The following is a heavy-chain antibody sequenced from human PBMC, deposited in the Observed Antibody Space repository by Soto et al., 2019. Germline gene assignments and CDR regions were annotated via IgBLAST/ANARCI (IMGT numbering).Heavy chain of an antibody. Sequence: EVQLLESGGGLVQPGGSLRLSCAASGFTFSSYAMSWVRQTPGNGLEWVSGISGSGGSTYFAASVKGRFTIARDKSKNTLYLQMNSLRAEDTAVYFCAKALGELWFGDLLPDFWGQGTLVTVSS. D-gene: IGHD3-10*01. CDR3: AKALGELWFGDLLPDF. V-gene: IGHV3-23*01. J-gene: IGHJ4*02. CDR1: GFTFSSYA. CDR2: ISGSGGST.